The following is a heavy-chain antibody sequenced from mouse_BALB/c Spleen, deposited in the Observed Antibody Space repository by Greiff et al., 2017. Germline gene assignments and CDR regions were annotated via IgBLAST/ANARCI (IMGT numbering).Heavy chain of an antibody. Sequence: EVQRVESGGGLVQPGGSRKLSCAASGFTFSSFGMHWVRQAPEKGLEWVAYISSGSSTIYYADTVKGRFTISRDNPKNTLFLQMTSLRSEDTAMYYCAIGSSPYYFDYWGQGTTLTVSS. CDR1: GFTFSSFG. J-gene: IGHJ2*01. CDR3: AIGSSPYYFDY. V-gene: IGHV5-17*02. D-gene: IGHD1-1*01. CDR2: ISSGSSTI.